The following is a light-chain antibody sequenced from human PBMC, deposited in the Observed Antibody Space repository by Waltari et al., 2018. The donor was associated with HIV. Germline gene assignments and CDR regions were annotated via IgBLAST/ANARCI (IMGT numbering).Light chain of an antibody. CDR3: CSYTSSDTLWV. CDR2: DFS. Sequence: QSALTPPASVPGSPGQSIPISCTSSSRDVGDFNFVSWYQHRPGKAPKVMIYDFSYRPSGVSNRFSGSKSANTASLTISGLQAEDEAVYYCCSYTSSDTLWVFGGGTKLTGL. CDR1: SRDVGDFNF. V-gene: IGLV2-14*03. J-gene: IGLJ3*02.